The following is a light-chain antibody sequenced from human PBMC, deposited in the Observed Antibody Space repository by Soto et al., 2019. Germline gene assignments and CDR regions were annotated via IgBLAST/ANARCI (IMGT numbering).Light chain of an antibody. CDR3: QQYASLPIT. J-gene: IGKJ5*01. V-gene: IGKV3-20*01. CDR2: GAS. Sequence: EIVLTQSPGTLSLSPEERATLSCRASQSIGSSYLAWYQQKPGQAPRLLIYGASTRATGIPDRFSGSGSGTDFTLTINRVAPEDFAVYYCQQYASLPITFGQGARLAIK. CDR1: QSIGSSY.